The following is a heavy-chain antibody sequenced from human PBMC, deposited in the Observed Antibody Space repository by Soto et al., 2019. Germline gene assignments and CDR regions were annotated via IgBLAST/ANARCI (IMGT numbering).Heavy chain of an antibody. CDR2: ISYDGSNK. D-gene: IGHD6-19*01. CDR3: SKIVVAVAGSIDY. CDR1: GFTVSSYG. Sequence: QVQLVESGGGVVQPGRSLRLSCAASGFTVSSYGMHWVRQAPGKGLEWVAVISYDGSNKYYADSVKGRFTISRDNSKNTLYLQMNSLRAEDTAVYYCSKIVVAVAGSIDYWGQGTLVTVSS. V-gene: IGHV3-30*18. J-gene: IGHJ4*02.